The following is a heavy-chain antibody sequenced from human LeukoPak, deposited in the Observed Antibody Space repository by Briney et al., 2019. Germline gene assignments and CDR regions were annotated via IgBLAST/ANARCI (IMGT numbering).Heavy chain of an antibody. V-gene: IGHV4-30-4*01. Sequence: SQTLSLTCTVSGGSISSGDYYWSWIRQPPGKGLEWIGYIYYSGSTYYNPSLKSRVTISVDTSKNQFSLKLSSVTAADTAVYYCAREGGSGCSGGSCYLGAIDYWGQGTLVTVSS. D-gene: IGHD2-15*01. J-gene: IGHJ4*02. CDR1: GGSISSGDYY. CDR2: IYYSGST. CDR3: AREGGSGCSGGSCYLGAIDY.